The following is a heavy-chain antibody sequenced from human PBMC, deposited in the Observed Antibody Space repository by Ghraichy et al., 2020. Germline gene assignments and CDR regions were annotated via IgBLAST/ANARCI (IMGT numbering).Heavy chain of an antibody. Sequence: SQTLSLTCTVSGGSISSSSYSWGWIRQPPGKGLEWIGSISYSGSTYYNPSLKSRVTISVDTSRNQFSLRLRSVTAADTAVYYCARVAPWTDVSSTPDYYMDVWGKGTTVTVSS. CDR3: ARVAPWTDVSSTPDYYMDV. D-gene: IGHD3-16*01. J-gene: IGHJ6*03. CDR1: GGSISSSSYS. V-gene: IGHV4-39*07. CDR2: ISYSGST.